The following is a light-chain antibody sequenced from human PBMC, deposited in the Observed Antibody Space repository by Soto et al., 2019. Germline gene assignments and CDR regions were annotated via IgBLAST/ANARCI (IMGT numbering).Light chain of an antibody. V-gene: IGKV3-11*01. CDR2: DAS. CDR1: QSVRIS. CDR3: QQRSNWPLVT. J-gene: IGKJ3*01. Sequence: EIVLTQSPATLSLSPGERATLSCRASQSVRISLVWYQQKLGQAPRLLIYDASNRATGIPARFSGSGSGTDFTLTISSLAPEDFAVYYCQQRSNWPLVTFGPGTKVDFK.